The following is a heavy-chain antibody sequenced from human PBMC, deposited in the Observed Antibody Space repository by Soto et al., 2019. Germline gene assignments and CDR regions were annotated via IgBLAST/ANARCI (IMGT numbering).Heavy chain of an antibody. CDR2: TYYRSRFFS. J-gene: IGHJ5*02. D-gene: IGHD6-13*01. CDR3: ARGRYSSPGWFDP. CDR1: GDSVSSYSAA. V-gene: IGHV6-1*01. Sequence: SQTLSLTCAISGDSVSSYSAAWNWIRQSPSGGLEWLGRTYYRSRFFSDYAESVKSRIIINPDTSKNEFSLQLKSVTPEDTAVYSCARGRYSSPGWFDPWGQGTPVTVSS.